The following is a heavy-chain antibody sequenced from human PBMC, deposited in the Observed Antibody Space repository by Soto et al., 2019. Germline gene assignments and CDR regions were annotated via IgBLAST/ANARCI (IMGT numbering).Heavy chain of an antibody. V-gene: IGHV3-48*02. Sequence: GGSLRLCCAASGLTFSSYAMSWVRQAPGKGLEWVSYISSSSSTIYYADSVKGRFTISRDNAKNSLYLQMDSLRDEDTAVYYCARYFDSFDPWGQGTLVTVSS. CDR2: ISSSSSTI. D-gene: IGHD3-9*01. J-gene: IGHJ5*02. CDR3: ARYFDSFDP. CDR1: GLTFSSYA.